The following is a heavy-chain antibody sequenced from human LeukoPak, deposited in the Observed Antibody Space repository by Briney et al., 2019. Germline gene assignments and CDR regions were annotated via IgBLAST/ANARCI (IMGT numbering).Heavy chain of an antibody. J-gene: IGHJ4*02. CDR2: IKEDGSAT. V-gene: IGHV3-7*05. D-gene: IGHD5-24*01. Sequence: GGSLRLSCAASGFTFSSYAMSWVRQAPGKGLGWVANIKEDGSATYYVDSVKGRFTISRDNAKNSQYLQMNSLRAEDTAVYYCARDIGYNTFDYWGQGTLVTVSS. CDR3: ARDIGYNTFDY. CDR1: GFTFSSYA.